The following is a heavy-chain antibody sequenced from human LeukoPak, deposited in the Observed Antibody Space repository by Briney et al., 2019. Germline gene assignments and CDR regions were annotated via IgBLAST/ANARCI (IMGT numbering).Heavy chain of an antibody. J-gene: IGHJ4*02. CDR2: ISSDGSYK. D-gene: IGHD2-8*02. CDR3: ATYRQVLLPFES. CDR1: GFTFSSHA. V-gene: IGHV3-30*04. Sequence: GGSLRLSCAASGFTFSSHALHWVRQAPGKGLEWVAVISSDGSYKYYADSVKGRFTISRDNSKSTLSLQMNSLRAEDTAIYYCATYRQVLLPFESWGQGTLVTVSS.